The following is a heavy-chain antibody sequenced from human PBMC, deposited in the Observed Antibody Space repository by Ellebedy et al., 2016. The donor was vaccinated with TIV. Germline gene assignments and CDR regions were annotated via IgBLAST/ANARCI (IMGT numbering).Heavy chain of an antibody. CDR3: ASIPAAIGY. Sequence: GESLKISXAASGFTFSSYSMNWVRQAPGKGLEWVSYISSSSSTIYYADSVKGRFTISRDNAKNSLYLQMNSLRDEDTAVYYCASIPAAIGYWGQGTLVTVSS. J-gene: IGHJ4*02. CDR1: GFTFSSYS. CDR2: ISSSSSTI. D-gene: IGHD2-2*01. V-gene: IGHV3-48*02.